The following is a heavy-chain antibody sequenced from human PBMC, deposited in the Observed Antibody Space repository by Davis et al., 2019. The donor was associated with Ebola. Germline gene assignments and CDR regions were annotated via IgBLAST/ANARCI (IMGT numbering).Heavy chain of an antibody. CDR2: ISSSGNTI. CDR3: ARGGDTTTGTGRGMDV. V-gene: IGHV3-48*03. J-gene: IGHJ6*02. D-gene: IGHD5-18*01. Sequence: GESLKISCAASGFTFSSYEMNWVRQAPGKGLEWVSYISSSGNTIYYADSVKGRFTFSRDNAKNSLYLQMNSLRAEDTAVYYCARGGDTTTGTGRGMDVWGQGTTVTVSS. CDR1: GFTFSSYE.